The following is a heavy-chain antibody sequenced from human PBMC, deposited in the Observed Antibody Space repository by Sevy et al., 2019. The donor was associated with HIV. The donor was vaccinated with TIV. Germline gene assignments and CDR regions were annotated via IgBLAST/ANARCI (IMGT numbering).Heavy chain of an antibody. CDR3: ARDSGGYDFWSGYYLVENWFDP. Sequence: GGSLRLSCAASGFTFSSYAMHWVRQAPGKGLEWVAVISYDGSNKYYADSVKGRFTISRDNSKNTVYLQMNSLRAEDTAVYYCARDSGGYDFWSGYYLVENWFDPWGQGTLVTVSS. CDR2: ISYDGSNK. V-gene: IGHV3-30-3*01. CDR1: GFTFSSYA. J-gene: IGHJ5*02. D-gene: IGHD3-3*01.